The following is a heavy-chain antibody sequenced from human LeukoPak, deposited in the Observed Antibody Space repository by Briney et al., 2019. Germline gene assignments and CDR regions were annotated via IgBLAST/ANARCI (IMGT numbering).Heavy chain of an antibody. CDR3: AKEWGYCTSTSCSYHD. CDR2: ISNSGVTT. V-gene: IGHV3-23*01. CDR1: GFTFSSNA. J-gene: IGHJ4*02. D-gene: IGHD2-2*01. Sequence: GGSLRLSCAASGFTFSSNAMSWVRQAPGKGLEWVSAISNSGVTTYYADSVKGRFTISRDNSKNTLYLQMISLRVEDTAVYYCAKEWGYCTSTSCSYHDWGQGTLVTVSS.